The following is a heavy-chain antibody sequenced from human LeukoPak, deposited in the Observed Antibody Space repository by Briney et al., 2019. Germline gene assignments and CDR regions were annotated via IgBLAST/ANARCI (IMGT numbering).Heavy chain of an antibody. CDR1: GYTFTSYA. D-gene: IGHD3-3*01. Sequence: ASVTVSCKASGYTFTSYAMHWVRQAPGQRLEWMGWISAYNGNTNYAQKLQGRVTMTTDTSTSTAYMELRSLRSDDTAVYYCARDLYDLWSGYYLPLGDAFDIWGQGTMVTVSS. V-gene: IGHV1-18*01. CDR2: ISAYNGNT. J-gene: IGHJ3*02. CDR3: ARDLYDLWSGYYLPLGDAFDI.